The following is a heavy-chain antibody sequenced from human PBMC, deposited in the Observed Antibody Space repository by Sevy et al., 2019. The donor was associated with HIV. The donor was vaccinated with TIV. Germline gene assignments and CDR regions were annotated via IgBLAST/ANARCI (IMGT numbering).Heavy chain of an antibody. CDR3: AKARDVLLVPSTMRDEYPGYGMDV. CDR1: GYIFSSYG. V-gene: IGHV3-30*18. D-gene: IGHD2-2*01. Sequence: GGSLRLSCAASGYIFSSYGIHWVRQAPGKGLEWVAFLSYDERNKYYADSVKGRFTISGDSSKNTFYLQMNNLRADETAVYYCAKARDVLLVPSTMRDEYPGYGMDVWGQGTTVTVSS. J-gene: IGHJ6*02. CDR2: LSYDERNK.